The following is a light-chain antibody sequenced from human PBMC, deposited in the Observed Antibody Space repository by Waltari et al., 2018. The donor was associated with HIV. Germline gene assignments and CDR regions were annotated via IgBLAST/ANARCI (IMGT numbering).Light chain of an antibody. Sequence: QSVLTQPPSKSGTPGQRVTISCSGSSSNIGSNTVSWFQQFPGKAPKVLIYGKNQRPSGVPDRFSGSKSGTSASLASGGLQSEDEADYYCASWDDSLNGPVFGGGTTLTVL. CDR1: SSNIGSNT. CDR2: GKN. V-gene: IGLV1-44*01. J-gene: IGLJ2*01. CDR3: ASWDDSLNGPV.